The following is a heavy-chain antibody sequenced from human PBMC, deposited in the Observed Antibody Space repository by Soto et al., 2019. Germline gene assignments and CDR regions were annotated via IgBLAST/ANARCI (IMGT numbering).Heavy chain of an antibody. D-gene: IGHD7-27*01. Sequence: SETLSLTCIVSGGSFSSSTYYGGWIRQPPGKGLEWIGSIFHSGSTYYNPSLKSRVTLSVDTSKNRFYLRLSSVTAADTAVYYCASAPGFNLFDSWGQGTWSPSPQ. CDR1: GGSFSSSTYY. CDR2: IFHSGST. V-gene: IGHV4-39*01. J-gene: IGHJ4*02. CDR3: ASAPGFNLFDS.